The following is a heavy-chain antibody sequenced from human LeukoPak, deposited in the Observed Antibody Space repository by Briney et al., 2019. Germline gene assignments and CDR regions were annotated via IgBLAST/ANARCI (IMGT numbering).Heavy chain of an antibody. CDR3: ARRGYSYGL. V-gene: IGHV4-59*01. CDR2: IYYSGGT. Sequence: SETLSLTCTVSGGSISSYYWSWIRQPPGKGLEWIGYIYYSGGTNYNPSLKSRVIISVDTSKNQFSLKLSSVTAADTAVYYCARRGYSYGLWGQGTLVTVSS. CDR1: GGSISSYY. J-gene: IGHJ4*02. D-gene: IGHD5-18*01.